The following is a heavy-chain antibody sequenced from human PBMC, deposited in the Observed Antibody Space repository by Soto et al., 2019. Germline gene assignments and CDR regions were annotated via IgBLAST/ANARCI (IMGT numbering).Heavy chain of an antibody. Sequence: PGGSLRLSCAASGFTFSSYGMHWVRQAPGKGLEWVAVISYDGSNKYYADSVKGRFTISRDNSKNTLYLQMNSLRAEDTAVYYCAKDGPGYCSSTSCYTGRMDVWGQGTTVTV. CDR3: AKDGPGYCSSTSCYTGRMDV. D-gene: IGHD2-2*01. CDR2: ISYDGSNK. J-gene: IGHJ6*02. CDR1: GFTFSSYG. V-gene: IGHV3-30*18.